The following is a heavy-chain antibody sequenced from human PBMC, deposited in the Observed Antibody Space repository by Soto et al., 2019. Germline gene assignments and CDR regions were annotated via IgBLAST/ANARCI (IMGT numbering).Heavy chain of an antibody. J-gene: IGHJ4*02. CDR3: ARDEGSGFDIDY. CDR2: ISAYNGHT. V-gene: IGHV1-18*01. D-gene: IGHD3-10*01. CDR1: GFSFTYFG. Sequence: QIHLVQSGPEIERPGASVEVSCTTSGFSFTYFGIAWVRQAPGQGLEWMGWISAYNGHTIYAEKFQGRITMTRDTSTSTAYMELRSLRSDDTATYYCARDEGSGFDIDYWGQGTLVTVSS.